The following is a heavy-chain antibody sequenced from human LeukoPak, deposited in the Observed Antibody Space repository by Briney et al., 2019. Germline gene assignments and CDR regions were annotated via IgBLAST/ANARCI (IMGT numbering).Heavy chain of an antibody. J-gene: IGHJ6*03. CDR3: ARAVGSGSFQTYYYYMDV. CDR1: GGSISSSSYY. Sequence: TSETLSLTCSVSGGSISSSSYYWGWIRQPPGKGLEWIGMIYFTGSTYYNPSLRSRVTLSLDTSKNQFSLKLSSVTAADTAVYYCARAVGSGSFQTYYYYMDVWGKGTTVTISS. D-gene: IGHD3-10*01. V-gene: IGHV4-39*07. CDR2: IYFTGST.